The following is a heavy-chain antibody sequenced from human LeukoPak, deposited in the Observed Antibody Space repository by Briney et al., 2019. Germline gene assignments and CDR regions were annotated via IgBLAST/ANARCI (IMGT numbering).Heavy chain of an antibody. Sequence: GGSLRLSCAASGFTFSNNWMTWVRQAPGRGLEWVASVKKDASEKYYVDSVKGRFTISRDNAKNSLYLQMNSLRAEDTAVYYCARGRLGDYWGQGTLVTVSS. D-gene: IGHD4-11*01. CDR1: GFTFSNNW. V-gene: IGHV3-7*01. CDR3: ARGRLGDY. J-gene: IGHJ4*02. CDR2: VKKDASEK.